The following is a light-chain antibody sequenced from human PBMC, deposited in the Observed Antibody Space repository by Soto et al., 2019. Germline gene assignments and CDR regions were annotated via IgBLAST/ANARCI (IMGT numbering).Light chain of an antibody. V-gene: IGKV3-20*01. CDR1: QSLSSSY. J-gene: IGKJ2*01. CDR2: GAS. Sequence: EIVLTQSPGTLSLSPGERATLSCRASQSLSSSYIAWYQQKRGQAPRLLIYGASSRATGIPDRFSGSGSGTDFTLTISRLEPEDFAVYYCQQYGSSPRTFGQGTKLEIK. CDR3: QQYGSSPRT.